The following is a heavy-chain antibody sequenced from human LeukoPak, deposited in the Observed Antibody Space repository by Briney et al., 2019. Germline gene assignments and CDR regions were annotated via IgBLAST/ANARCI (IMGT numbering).Heavy chain of an antibody. Sequence: SETLSLTCTVSGGSISSYYWSWIRQPPGKGLEWTGYIYYSGSTNYNPSLKSRISISLDTSKNQFSLKLSSVTAADTAVYYCARTTEGGYTYNYFYYYYMDVWGKGTTVTISS. D-gene: IGHD5-18*01. CDR2: IYYSGST. CDR3: ARTTEGGYTYNYFYYYYMDV. CDR1: GGSISSYY. V-gene: IGHV4-59*01. J-gene: IGHJ6*03.